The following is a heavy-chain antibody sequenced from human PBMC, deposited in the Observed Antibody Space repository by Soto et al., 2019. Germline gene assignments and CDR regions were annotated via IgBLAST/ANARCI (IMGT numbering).Heavy chain of an antibody. J-gene: IGHJ6*02. CDR2: ISSSSSYI. CDR3: ARGGYDILTGPKPYGMDV. CDR1: GFTVSNNY. V-gene: IGHV3-21*01. D-gene: IGHD3-9*01. Sequence: PGGSLRLSCAASGFTVSNNYMSWVRQAPGKGLEWVSSISSSSSYIYYADSVKGRFTISRDNAKNSLYLQMNSLRAEDTAVYYCARGGYDILTGPKPYGMDVWGQGTTVTVSS.